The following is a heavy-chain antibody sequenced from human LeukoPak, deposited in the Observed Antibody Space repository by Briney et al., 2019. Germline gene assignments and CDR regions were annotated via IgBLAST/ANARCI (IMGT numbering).Heavy chain of an antibody. D-gene: IGHD3-10*01. J-gene: IGHJ6*02. Sequence: PSETLSLTCSVSGGSISSAGYYWSWIRQQPGKGLEWIGYMYYSGTTYYNPSLKSRVTILVDTSKNQFSLKLSSVTAADTAVYYCAKDAEYYYGSGSYSSGIDVWGPGTTVTVSS. CDR2: MYYSGTT. CDR3: AKDAEYYYGSGSYSSGIDV. CDR1: GGSISSAGYY. V-gene: IGHV4-31*03.